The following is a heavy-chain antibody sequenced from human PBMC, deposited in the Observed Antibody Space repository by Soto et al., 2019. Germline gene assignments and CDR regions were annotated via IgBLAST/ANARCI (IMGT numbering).Heavy chain of an antibody. Sequence: GGSLRLSCAASGFTFITYAMGWVRQAPGKGLEWVSSISDISDIYYADSVKGRFTISRDNAKNSLYLQMNSLRAEDTAVYYCARSHSSGYVDYWGQGTLVTVSS. CDR3: ARSHSSGYVDY. CDR2: ISDISDI. J-gene: IGHJ4*02. V-gene: IGHV3-21*01. D-gene: IGHD6-19*01. CDR1: GFTFITYA.